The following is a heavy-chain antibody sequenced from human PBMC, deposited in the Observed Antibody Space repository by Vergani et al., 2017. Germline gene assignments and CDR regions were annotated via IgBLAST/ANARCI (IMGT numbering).Heavy chain of an antibody. CDR1: GFTFSNAW. CDR2: IKSKTDGGTT. J-gene: IGHJ4*02. V-gene: IGHV3-15*01. D-gene: IGHD3-10*01. Sequence: EVQLLESGGGLVQPGGSLRLSCAASGFTFSNAWMSWVRQAPGKGLEWVGRIKSKTDGGTTDYAAPVKGRFTISRDDSKNTLYLQMNSLRAEDTAVYYCAKDREWFGELTDEGFDYWGQGTLVTVSS. CDR3: AKDREWFGELTDEGFDY.